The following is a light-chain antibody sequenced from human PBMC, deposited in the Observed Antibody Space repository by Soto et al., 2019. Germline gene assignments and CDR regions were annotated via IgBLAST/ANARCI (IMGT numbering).Light chain of an antibody. J-gene: IGKJ4*01. V-gene: IGKV3-20*01. CDR2: DTS. CDR1: ESVGTY. Sequence: EVVLTQSPASLSLSPGESATLSCRASESVGTYLAWYQQRPAQAPRLVIYDTSTRATGIPDRFSGSGSGTDFTLIISRLEPEDFAVYYCQQYVSSPLTFGGGTKVDIK. CDR3: QQYVSSPLT.